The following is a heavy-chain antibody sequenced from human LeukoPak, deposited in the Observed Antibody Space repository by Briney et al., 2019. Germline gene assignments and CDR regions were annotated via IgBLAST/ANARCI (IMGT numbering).Heavy chain of an antibody. J-gene: IGHJ4*02. CDR2: INHSGST. CDR3: ARGNYYDSSGYQYYFDY. Sequence: SETLCLTCAVSGGSFSGYYLSWIRQPPGKGLEWIGEINHSGSTNYNPSLKSRVTISVDTSKHQFSLKLSSVTAADTAVYYCARGNYYDSSGYQYYFDYWGQGTLVTVSS. D-gene: IGHD3-22*01. V-gene: IGHV4-34*01. CDR1: GGSFSGYY.